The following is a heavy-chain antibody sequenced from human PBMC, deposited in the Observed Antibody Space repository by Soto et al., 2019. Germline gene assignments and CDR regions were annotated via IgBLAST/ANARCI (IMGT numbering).Heavy chain of an antibody. CDR3: XRGSEYSYVYHYYGKDV. D-gene: IGHD5-18*01. V-gene: IGHV3-74*01. Sequence: PGRSLRLSCAASRFMFSSSWMHWVRQAPGKGLVWVSRINSDGGTTTYADSVKGRFTISRDNAKNTLYLQMNSLRAEDTAVYYCXRGSEYSYVYHYYGKDVWGQGTTVTVSS. CDR2: INSDGGTT. J-gene: IGHJ6*02. CDR1: RFMFSSSW.